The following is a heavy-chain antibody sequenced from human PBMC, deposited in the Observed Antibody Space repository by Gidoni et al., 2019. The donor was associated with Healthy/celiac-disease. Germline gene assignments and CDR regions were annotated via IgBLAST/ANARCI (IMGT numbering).Heavy chain of an antibody. CDR3: ARATYCSSTSCYSFDI. V-gene: IGHV4-34*01. Sequence: QVQLQQWGAGLLKPSETLSLTCAVYGGSFSGYYWSWLRQPPGKGLEWIGEINHSGSTNYNPSLKSRVTISVDTSKNQFSLKLSSVTAADTAVYYCARATYCSSTSCYSFDIWGQGTMVTVSS. J-gene: IGHJ3*02. CDR1: GGSFSGYY. CDR2: INHSGST. D-gene: IGHD2-2*01.